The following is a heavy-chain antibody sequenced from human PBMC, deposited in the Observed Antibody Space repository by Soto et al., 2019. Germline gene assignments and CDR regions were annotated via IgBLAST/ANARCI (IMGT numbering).Heavy chain of an antibody. Sequence: GWSLRLSCTASVFTFGVHAMSCVRQAPGKGLEWVGFIRSKAYGVTTEYAASVKGRFTISRDDSKSIPYLEANGLKAEETAVYYCTRDHMLAFDSWGQGDLVTVCS. CDR2: IRSKAYGVTT. D-gene: IGHD3-10*02. CDR3: TRDHMLAFDS. CDR1: VFTFGVHA. J-gene: IGHJ4*02. V-gene: IGHV3-49*04.